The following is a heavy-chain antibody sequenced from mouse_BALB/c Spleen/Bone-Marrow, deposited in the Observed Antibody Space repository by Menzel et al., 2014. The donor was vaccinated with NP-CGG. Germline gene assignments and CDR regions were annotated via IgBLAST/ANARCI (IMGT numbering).Heavy chain of an antibody. V-gene: IGHV7-3*02. CDR3: ARDENYDIYWYFDV. D-gene: IGHD1-1*01. Sequence: EVQVVESGGGLVQPGGSLRLSCATSGFTFTDYYMSWVRQTPGKALEWLVFIRNKANGYTADYSVSVKGRFTISRDNSQNILYLQMNTLRAEDSATYYCARDENYDIYWYFDVWGAGTTVTVSS. CDR2: IRNKANGYTA. CDR1: GFTFTDYY. J-gene: IGHJ1*01.